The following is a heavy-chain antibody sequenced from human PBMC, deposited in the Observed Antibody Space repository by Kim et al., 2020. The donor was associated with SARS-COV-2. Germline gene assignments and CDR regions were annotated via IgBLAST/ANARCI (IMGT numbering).Heavy chain of an antibody. D-gene: IGHD6-19*01. CDR2: IYSGGST. Sequence: GGSLRLSCAASGFTVSSNYMSWVRQAPGKGLEWVSVIYSGGSTYYADSVKGRFTISRDNSKNTLYLQMNSLRAEDTAVYYCARTWGIAVGSPGYYYGMDVWGQGTTVTVSS. CDR1: GFTVSSNY. V-gene: IGHV3-53*01. CDR3: ARTWGIAVGSPGYYYGMDV. J-gene: IGHJ6*02.